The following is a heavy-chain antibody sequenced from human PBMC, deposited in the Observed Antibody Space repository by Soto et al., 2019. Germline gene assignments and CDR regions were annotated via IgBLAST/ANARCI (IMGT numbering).Heavy chain of an antibody. CDR3: GATVTTYSQADY. CDR2: ISYDGSNK. J-gene: IGHJ4*02. Sequence: GGSLRLSCAASGFTFSSYGMHWVRQAPGKGLEWVAVISYDGSNKYYADSVKGRFTISRDNSKNTLYLQMNSLRAEDTAVYYCGATVTTYSQADYWGQGTLVTVSS. CDR1: GFTFSSYG. D-gene: IGHD4-17*01. V-gene: IGHV3-30*03.